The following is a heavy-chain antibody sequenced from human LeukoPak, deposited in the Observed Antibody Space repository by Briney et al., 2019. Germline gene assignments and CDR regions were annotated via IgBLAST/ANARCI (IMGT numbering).Heavy chain of an antibody. CDR1: GFTISNYW. Sequence: GGSLRLSCAVSGFTISNYWMSWVRQAPGKRLEWVANIKQDGSEKHYIDSVRGRFTISRDNARNSLYLQMDSLRAEDTAVYYCANGGWWFDYWGQGTLVTVSS. J-gene: IGHJ4*02. CDR2: IKQDGSEK. CDR3: ANGGWWFDY. D-gene: IGHD6-19*01. V-gene: IGHV3-7*01.